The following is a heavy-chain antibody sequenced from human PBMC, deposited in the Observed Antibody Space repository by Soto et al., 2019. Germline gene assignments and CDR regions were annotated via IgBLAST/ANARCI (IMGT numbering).Heavy chain of an antibody. CDR3: AKYLGGPNYNFWSGYAFDI. CDR2: ISGSGGST. D-gene: IGHD3-3*01. Sequence: GSIRLCSGVSGLNFVDHGMSRIRQDTGKGLEWVSAISGSGGSTYYADSVKGRFTISRDNSKNTLYLQMNSLRAEDTAVYYCAKYLGGPNYNFWSGYAFDIWRQGTMVTVSS. CDR1: GLNFVDHG. J-gene: IGHJ3*02. V-gene: IGHV3-23*01.